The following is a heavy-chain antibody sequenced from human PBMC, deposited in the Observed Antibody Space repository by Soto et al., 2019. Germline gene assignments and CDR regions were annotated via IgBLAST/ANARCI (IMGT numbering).Heavy chain of an antibody. Sequence: QVQLVQSGAEVKRPGSSVKVSCESSGDTFNSYVISWVRQAPGQGLEWMGGIIPIIGVTHYAQKFQGRVTISALSSTGTAYMELTNLGLEDTALLCCARESLGAKGADHWGQGTLVTVSS. CDR3: ARESLGAKGADH. J-gene: IGHJ4*02. CDR1: GDTFNSYV. CDR2: IIPIIGVT. V-gene: IGHV1-69*17. D-gene: IGHD3-16*01.